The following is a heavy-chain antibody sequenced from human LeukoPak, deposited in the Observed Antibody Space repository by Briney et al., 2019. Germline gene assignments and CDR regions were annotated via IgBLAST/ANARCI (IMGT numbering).Heavy chain of an antibody. CDR2: IMGKGGHT. D-gene: IGHD6-6*01. J-gene: IGHJ4*02. CDR3: AKRPATNVY. V-gene: IGHV3-23*01. Sequence: GGSLTLSCAPSRLPLSMYAMRWARHPPGKGLEWVSAIMGKGGHTYYGDSVKGRLTISRDNSKNSLCLQMNSLRAEDTAVYYCAKRPATNVYWGQGTLVTLSS. CDR1: RLPLSMYA.